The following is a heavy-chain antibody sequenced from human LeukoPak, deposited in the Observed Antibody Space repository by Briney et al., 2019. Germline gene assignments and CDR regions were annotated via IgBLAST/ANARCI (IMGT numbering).Heavy chain of an antibody. Sequence: PGGSLRLSCAASGFTFDDYATHWVRQAPGKGLEWVSLISGDGGSTYYADSVRGRFTISRDNSKNSLYLQMDSLRTEDTAFYYCAKEIDTLGTNAFDIWGQGTMVTVSS. CDR3: AKEIDTLGTNAFDI. CDR1: GFTFDDYA. D-gene: IGHD2-15*01. V-gene: IGHV3-43*02. CDR2: ISGDGGST. J-gene: IGHJ3*02.